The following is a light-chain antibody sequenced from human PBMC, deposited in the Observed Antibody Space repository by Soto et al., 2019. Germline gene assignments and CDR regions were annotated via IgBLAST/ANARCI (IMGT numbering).Light chain of an antibody. CDR1: QSVSIN. J-gene: IGKJ1*01. V-gene: IGKV3D-15*01. CDR3: QQYNSYRT. Sequence: VMTQSPATLSVSPGERATLSCRASQSVSINLAWYQQKPGQAPRLLIYDASTRATGIPARFSGSGSGTEFTLTISSLQPDDFATYYCQQYNSYRTFGQGTKVDIK. CDR2: DAS.